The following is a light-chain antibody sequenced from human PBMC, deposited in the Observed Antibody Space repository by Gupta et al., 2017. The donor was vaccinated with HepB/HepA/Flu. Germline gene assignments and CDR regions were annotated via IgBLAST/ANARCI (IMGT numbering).Light chain of an antibody. J-gene: IGKJ4*01. CDR1: QSVGNY. CDR3: QHRIDWPLT. Sequence: EIVLTQSPATLSLSPGERAALSCRASQSVGNYLAWYRQKPGQAPRLLIYDASNRATGIPARISGSGSGTDFTLTISSLEPEDFAVYYCQHRIDWPLTFGGGTRVEIK. V-gene: IGKV3-11*01. CDR2: DAS.